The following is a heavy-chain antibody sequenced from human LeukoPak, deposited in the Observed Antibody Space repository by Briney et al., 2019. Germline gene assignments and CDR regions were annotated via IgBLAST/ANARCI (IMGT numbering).Heavy chain of an antibody. Sequence: ASVKVSCKASGYTFTGYYMHWVRQAPGQGLEWMGWINPNSGGTNYAQKFKGRVTMTRDTSISTAYMELSRLRSDDTAVYYWARVPKATPGHFDYWGQGTLVTVSS. CDR3: ARVPKATPGHFDY. V-gene: IGHV1-2*02. CDR1: GYTFTGYY. J-gene: IGHJ4*02. CDR2: INPNSGGT.